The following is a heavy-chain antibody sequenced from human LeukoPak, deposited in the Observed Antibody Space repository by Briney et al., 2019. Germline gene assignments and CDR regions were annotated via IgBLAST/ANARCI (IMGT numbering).Heavy chain of an antibody. CDR1: GYTFTSYG. V-gene: IGHV1-18*01. D-gene: IGHD2-2*01. J-gene: IGHJ5*02. CDR3: ARDHRYCSSASCYQNWFDP. CDR2: MNPNSGNT. Sequence: GASVKVSCKASGYTFTSYGISWVRQATGQGPEWMGWMNPNSGNTDYAQKLQGRVTMTTDTSTSTAYMELRSLRSDDTAVYYCARDHRYCSSASCYQNWFDPWGQGTLVTVSS.